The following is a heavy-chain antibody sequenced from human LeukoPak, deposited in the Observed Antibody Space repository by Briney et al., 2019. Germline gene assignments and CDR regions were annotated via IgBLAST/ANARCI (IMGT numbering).Heavy chain of an antibody. CDR3: AKDSGFTVVVTSFDY. Sequence: GGSLRLSCTASGFTFTNHAMTWVRQAPGKGLQWVSSISGSGGSTYYADSVKGRFTIFRDNSKNTLYLQMNSLRVEGTAVYYCAKDSGFTVVVTSFDYWGQGTLVTVSS. D-gene: IGHD3-22*01. J-gene: IGHJ4*02. V-gene: IGHV3-23*01. CDR2: ISGSGGST. CDR1: GFTFTNHA.